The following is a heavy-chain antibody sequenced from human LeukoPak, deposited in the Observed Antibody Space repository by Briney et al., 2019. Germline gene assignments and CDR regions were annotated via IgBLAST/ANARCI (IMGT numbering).Heavy chain of an antibody. D-gene: IGHD3-22*01. CDR3: ARGRMIGRGPDY. J-gene: IGHJ4*02. CDR1: GYTFTSYD. V-gene: IGHV1-8*01. Sequence: GASVKVSCKASGYTFTSYDINWVRQATGQGLEWMGWMNPNSGNTGYAQKFQGRVTMTRNTSISTAYMEPSSLRSEDTAVYYCARGRMIGRGPDYWGQGTLVTVSS. CDR2: MNPNSGNT.